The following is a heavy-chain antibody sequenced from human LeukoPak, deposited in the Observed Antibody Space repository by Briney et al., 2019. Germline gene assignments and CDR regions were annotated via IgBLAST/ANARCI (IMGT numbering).Heavy chain of an antibody. CDR3: ATQRGYCSSTSCLNWFDP. V-gene: IGHV4-30-4*02. D-gene: IGHD2-2*01. Sequence: SETLSLTCTVSGGSISSGDYYWSWIRQPPGKGLEWIGYIYYSGSTYYNPSLKSRVTISVDTSKNQFSLKLSSVTAADTAVYYCATQRGYCSSTSCLNWFDPWGQGTLVTVSS. CDR2: IYYSGST. J-gene: IGHJ5*02. CDR1: GGSISSGDYY.